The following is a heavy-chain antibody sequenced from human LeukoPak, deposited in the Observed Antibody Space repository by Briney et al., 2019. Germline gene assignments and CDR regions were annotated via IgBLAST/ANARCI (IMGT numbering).Heavy chain of an antibody. CDR1: GFTFSSYA. D-gene: IGHD1/OR15-1a*01. CDR3: VKDYNWNIFHY. J-gene: IGHJ4*02. V-gene: IGHV3-64D*09. CDR2: ISSNGGST. Sequence: GGSLRLSCSASGFTFSSYAMHWVRQAPGKGLEYVSGISSNGGSTYYADSVKGRLTISRDNSKNTLYLQMSSLRADDTAVYYCVKDYNWNIFHYWGQGTLVTVSS.